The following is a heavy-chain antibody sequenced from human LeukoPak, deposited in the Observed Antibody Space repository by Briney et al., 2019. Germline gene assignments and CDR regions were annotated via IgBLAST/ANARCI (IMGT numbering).Heavy chain of an antibody. Sequence: GGSLRLSCVASGFTFSSHGMHWVRQAPGKGLEWVAFIGYDGSDKYFADSVKGRFTISRDNSKNKLFLQMNSLRPEDTAVYYCAKGPHRLYFFDYWGQGTLVTVSS. D-gene: IGHD2-15*01. CDR2: IGYDGSDK. CDR1: GFTFSSHG. V-gene: IGHV3-30*02. CDR3: AKGPHRLYFFDY. J-gene: IGHJ4*02.